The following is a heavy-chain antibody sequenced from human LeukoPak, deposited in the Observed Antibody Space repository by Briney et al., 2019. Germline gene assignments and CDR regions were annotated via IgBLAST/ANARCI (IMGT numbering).Heavy chain of an antibody. V-gene: IGHV3-66*02. Sequence: GGSLRLSCAASGFTLSNAWMNWVRQAPGKGLEWVSVIYSGGSTYYADSVKGRFTISRDNSKNTLYLQMNSLRAEDTAVYYCANGYCTNGICHPYYYYYMDVWGKGTTVTVSS. D-gene: IGHD2-8*01. CDR1: GFTLSNAW. J-gene: IGHJ6*03. CDR2: IYSGGST. CDR3: ANGYCTNGICHPYYYYYMDV.